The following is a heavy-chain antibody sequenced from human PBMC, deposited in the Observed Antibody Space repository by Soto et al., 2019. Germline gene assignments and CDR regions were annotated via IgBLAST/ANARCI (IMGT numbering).Heavy chain of an antibody. V-gene: IGHV3-23*01. D-gene: IGHD5-18*01. J-gene: IGHJ4*02. CDR3: AQDRSGYRCGYLYY. Sequence: EVQLLESGGGLVQPEGSLRLSCAASGFTFSSYAMSWVRQAPGKGLEWVSLISGSGGSTYYADSVKGRFTISRYNSKNTLYLQMNSLRADDTTVYYCAQDRSGYRCGYLYYWGQGALVIVSS. CDR1: GFTFSSYA. CDR2: ISGSGGST.